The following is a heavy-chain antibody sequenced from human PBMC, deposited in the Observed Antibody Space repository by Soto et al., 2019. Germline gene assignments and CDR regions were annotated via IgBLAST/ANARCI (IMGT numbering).Heavy chain of an antibody. CDR2: INPNSGGT. CDR1: GYTFTGYY. D-gene: IGHD6-13*01. V-gene: IGHV1-2*02. CDR3: AITPGIAAAGYFPDYYYYYGMDV. Sequence: ASVKVSCKASGYTFTGYYMHWVRQAPGQGLEWMGWINPNSGGTNYAQKFQGRVTMTRDTSISTAYMEQSRLRSDDTAVYYCAITPGIAAAGYFPDYYYYYGMDVWGQGTTVTVSS. J-gene: IGHJ6*02.